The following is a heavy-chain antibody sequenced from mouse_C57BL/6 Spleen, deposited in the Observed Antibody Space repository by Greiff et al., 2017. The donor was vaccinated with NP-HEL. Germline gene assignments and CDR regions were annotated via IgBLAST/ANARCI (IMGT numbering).Heavy chain of an antibody. J-gene: IGHJ3*01. CDR2: IDPSDSYT. CDR3: ARGYSNSPFAY. Sequence: QVQLKQPGAELVKPGASVKLSCKASGYTFTSYWMQWVKQRPGQGLEWIGEIDPSDSYTNYNQKFKGKATLTVDTSSSTAYMQLSSLTSEDSAVYYCARGYSNSPFAYWGQGTLVTVSA. V-gene: IGHV1-50*01. D-gene: IGHD2-5*01. CDR1: GYTFTSYW.